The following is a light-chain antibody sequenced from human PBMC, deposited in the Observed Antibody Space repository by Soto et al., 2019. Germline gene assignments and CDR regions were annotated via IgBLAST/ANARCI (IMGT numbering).Light chain of an antibody. V-gene: IGKV3-15*01. CDR3: HQHQQRTCYT. CDR1: RSVASN. Sequence: VLSQSAATLSLSPGERATLSCRASRSVASNLAWYQHKPGQAPRLLLYGASTRSSGIPARFSGSGTGTELTLTISSLQPEDYAVSYCHQHQQRTCYTFGQGTKVAIK. J-gene: IGKJ2*01. CDR2: GAS.